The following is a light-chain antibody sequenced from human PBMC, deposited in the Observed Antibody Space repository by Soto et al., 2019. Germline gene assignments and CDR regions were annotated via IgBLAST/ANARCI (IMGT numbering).Light chain of an antibody. Sequence: EIVLTQSPGTLSLSPGERATLSCRASQSISSKSLAWYQQKPGQAPRLLIYGASSRDTGIPDRFIGSGSGTDFTLTISRLEPEDFAVYYCQQRSNWPPLTFGGGTKVDIK. CDR1: QSISSKS. CDR2: GAS. J-gene: IGKJ4*01. CDR3: QQRSNWPPLT. V-gene: IGKV3D-20*02.